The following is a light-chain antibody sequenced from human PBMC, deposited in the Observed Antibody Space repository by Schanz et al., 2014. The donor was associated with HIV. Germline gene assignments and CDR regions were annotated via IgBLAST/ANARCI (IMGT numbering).Light chain of an antibody. J-gene: IGKJ4*01. CDR2: QAS. CDR1: QSIGKS. V-gene: IGKV1-5*03. Sequence: DVQMTQSPSSLSASVGDRVTITCRASQSIGKSLAWSQQRPGKAPKLLIYQASTLETGVPSRFSGSGSGTEFTLTITNLQPDDFATYYCQQASEYPLTFGGGTKVEIK. CDR3: QQASEYPLT.